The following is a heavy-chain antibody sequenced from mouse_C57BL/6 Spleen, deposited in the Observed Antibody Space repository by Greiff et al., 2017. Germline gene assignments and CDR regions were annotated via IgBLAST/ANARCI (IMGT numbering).Heavy chain of an antibody. J-gene: IGHJ3*01. CDR2: IDPNSGGT. CDR1: GYTFTSYW. CDR3: ARGDTWFAY. D-gene: IGHD3-3*01. Sequence: QVQLQPPWAELVKPGASVKLSCKASGYTFTSYWMHWVKQRPGRGLEWIGRIDPNSGGTTYNEKFKSKATLTVDKPSSTAYMQLSSLPSEDSAVXYCARGDTWFAYWGQGTLVTVSA. V-gene: IGHV1-72*01.